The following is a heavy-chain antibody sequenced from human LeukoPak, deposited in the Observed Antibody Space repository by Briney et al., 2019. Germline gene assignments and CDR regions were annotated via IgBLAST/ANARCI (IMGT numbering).Heavy chain of an antibody. Sequence: SETLSLTCAVYGGSFSGYYWSWIRQPPGKGLEWVGYISYSGTTYYNPSLRSRVTISVDTSKNRFSLGLSSVTAADTAVYYCARGKNDYSNRYYFDYWGQGTLVTVSS. CDR3: ARGKNDYSNRYYFDY. V-gene: IGHV4-34*09. CDR1: GGSFSGYY. CDR2: ISYSGTT. J-gene: IGHJ4*02. D-gene: IGHD4-11*01.